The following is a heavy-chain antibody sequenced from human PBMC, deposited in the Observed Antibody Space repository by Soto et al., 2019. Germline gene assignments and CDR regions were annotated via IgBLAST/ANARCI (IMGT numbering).Heavy chain of an antibody. Sequence: SETLSLTCAVYGGSFSGYYWSWIRQPPGKGLEWIGEINHSGSTNYNPPLKSRITISRDNSNNTLYLHMNTLRAEDPAVYYCAMVSAFDFWSGHFVFGWFDSCGQGTQLTVSS. J-gene: IGHJ5*01. CDR2: INHSGST. CDR3: AMVSAFDFWSGHFVFGWFDS. V-gene: IGHV4-34*10. CDR1: GGSFSGYY. D-gene: IGHD3-3*01.